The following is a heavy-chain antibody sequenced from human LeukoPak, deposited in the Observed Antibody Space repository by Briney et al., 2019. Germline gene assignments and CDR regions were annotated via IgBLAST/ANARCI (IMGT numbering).Heavy chain of an antibody. CDR2: IYTSGST. CDR1: GGSISSGSYY. J-gene: IGHJ4*02. Sequence: SETLSLTCTVSGGSISSGSYYWSWIRQPAGKGLEWIGRIYTSGSTNYNPSLKSRVTMSVDTSKNQFSLKLSSVTAADTAVYYCARAALGYSSGWNYFDYWGQGTLVTVSS. D-gene: IGHD6-19*01. V-gene: IGHV4-61*02. CDR3: ARAALGYSSGWNYFDY.